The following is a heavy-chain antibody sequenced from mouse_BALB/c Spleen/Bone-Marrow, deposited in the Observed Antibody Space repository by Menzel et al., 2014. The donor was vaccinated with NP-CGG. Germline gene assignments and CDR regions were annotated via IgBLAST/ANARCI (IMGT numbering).Heavy chain of an antibody. D-gene: IGHD4-1*02. Sequence: VQLQQSGAELARPGASVKMSCEASGYTFTSYTMHWVKQRPGQGLEWIGYITPNSDHTNYNQKFKDRATLTADKSSSTAYMQLSSLTSEDSAIYYCSRSTFAHVMDSWGQGTSVTVSS. J-gene: IGHJ4*01. CDR1: GYTFTSYT. CDR3: SRSTFAHVMDS. CDR2: ITPNSDHT. V-gene: IGHV1-4*01.